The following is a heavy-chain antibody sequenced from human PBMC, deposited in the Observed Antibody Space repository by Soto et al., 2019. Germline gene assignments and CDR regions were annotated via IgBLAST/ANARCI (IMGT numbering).Heavy chain of an antibody. D-gene: IGHD5-12*01. J-gene: IGHJ2*01. CDR3: ARAYSGYDSDWYFDL. V-gene: IGHV1-2*04. Sequence: VASVKVSCKASGYTFTGYYMHWVRQAPGQGLEWMGWINPNSGGTNYAQKFQGWVTMTRDTSISTAYMELSRLRSDDTAVYYCARAYSGYDSDWYFDLWGRGTLVTVS. CDR1: GYTFTGYY. CDR2: INPNSGGT.